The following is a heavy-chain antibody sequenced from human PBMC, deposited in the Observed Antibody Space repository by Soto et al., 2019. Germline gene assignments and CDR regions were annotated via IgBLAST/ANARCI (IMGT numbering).Heavy chain of an antibody. CDR1: GGTFSSYA. CDR3: ARDQALEMATFSYYYGMDV. Sequence: QVQLVQSGAEVKKPGSSVKVSCKASGGTFSSYAISWVRQAPGQGLEWMGGIIPIFGTANYAQKFQGRVTITADKSTSTAYMELSSLRPEDTAVYYCARDQALEMATFSYYYGMDVWGQGTTVTVSS. CDR2: IIPIFGTA. V-gene: IGHV1-69*06. J-gene: IGHJ6*02. D-gene: IGHD5-12*01.